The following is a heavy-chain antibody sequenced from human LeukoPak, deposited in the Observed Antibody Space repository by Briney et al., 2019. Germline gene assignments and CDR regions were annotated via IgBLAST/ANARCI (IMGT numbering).Heavy chain of an antibody. CDR2: IYYSGST. CDR1: GGSISSYY. V-gene: IGHV4-59*08. J-gene: IGHJ5*02. CDR3: ARRIVGRTGDWFDP. D-gene: IGHD2-15*01. Sequence: SETLSLTCTVSGGSISSYYWSWIRQPPGKGLEWIGYIYYSGSTNYNPSLKSRVTISVDTSKNQFSLKLSSVTAADTAVYYCARRIVGRTGDWFDPWDQGTLVTVSS.